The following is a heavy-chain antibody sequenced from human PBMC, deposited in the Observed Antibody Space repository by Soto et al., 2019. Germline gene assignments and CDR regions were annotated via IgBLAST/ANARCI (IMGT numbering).Heavy chain of an antibody. Sequence: QVQLVQSGAEVKKPGASVKVSCKASGYTFTGYNMHWVRQAPGQGLEWMGWINPNSGATDFAQKFQGRVTMTRDTSISTAYMELSRLRSDDTAMYYCARVRVASGWYNSPDYWGQITLVTVSS. CDR3: ARVRVASGWYNSPDY. V-gene: IGHV1-2*02. CDR2: INPNSGAT. J-gene: IGHJ4*02. CDR1: GYTFTGYN. D-gene: IGHD6-19*01.